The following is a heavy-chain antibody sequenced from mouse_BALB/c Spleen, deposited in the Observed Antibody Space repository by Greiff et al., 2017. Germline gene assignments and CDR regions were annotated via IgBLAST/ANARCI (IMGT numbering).Heavy chain of an antibody. CDR3: ARGDGYPHYYAMDY. J-gene: IGHJ4*01. CDR2: ISYSGST. Sequence: EVKLMESGPGLVKPSQSLSLTCTVTGYSITSDYAWNWIRQFPGNKLEWMGYISYSGSTSYNPSLKSRISITRDTSKNQFFLQLNSVTTEDTATYYCARGDGYPHYYAMDYWGQGTSVTVSS. D-gene: IGHD2-3*01. V-gene: IGHV3-2*02. CDR1: GYSITSDYA.